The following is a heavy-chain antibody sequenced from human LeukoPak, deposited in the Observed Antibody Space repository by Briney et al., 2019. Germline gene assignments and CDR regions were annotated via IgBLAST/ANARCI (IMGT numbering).Heavy chain of an antibody. J-gene: IGHJ4*02. V-gene: IGHV3-74*01. Sequence: GGSLRLSCAASGFTFSGYWVHWVRQAPGKGLVWVSRVNGDGRSTIYADSVKGRFTISRDNARNTLHLQMDSLRAEDTAIYYCVRETQGFDYWGQGNLVTVSS. CDR1: GFTFSGYW. CDR3: VRETQGFDY. CDR2: VNGDGRST.